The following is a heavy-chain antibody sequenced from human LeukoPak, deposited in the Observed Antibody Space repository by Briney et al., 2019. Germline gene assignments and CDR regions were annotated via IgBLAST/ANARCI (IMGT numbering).Heavy chain of an antibody. D-gene: IGHD1-7*01. CDR3: AKKVGGTHPFDY. Sequence: GGSLRLSCAASGFTFSSYAMHWVRQAPGKGLEWVSGISDSGDYTEYADSVKGRFTISRDNSRNTLYLRMNSPRAEDTAVFYCAKKVGGTHPFDYWGQGILVTVSS. CDR1: GFTFSSYA. CDR2: ISDSGDYT. J-gene: IGHJ4*02. V-gene: IGHV3-23*01.